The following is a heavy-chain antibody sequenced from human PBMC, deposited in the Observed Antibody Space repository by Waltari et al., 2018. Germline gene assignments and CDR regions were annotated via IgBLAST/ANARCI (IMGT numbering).Heavy chain of an antibody. V-gene: IGHV3-30*04. CDR1: EFSFRSYA. Sequence: QVQVVESGGGVVQPGRSLRLSCSASEFSFRSYAMHWVRQAPGKGLEWVAVISYNARNIYYVDSVKGRFTISRDNSKKMLYLQMNSLRVEDTAVYYCARDYCDRTYCHGMDVWGQGTTVTVSS. CDR2: ISYNARNI. D-gene: IGHD3-22*01. CDR3: ARDYCDRTYCHGMDV. J-gene: IGHJ6*02.